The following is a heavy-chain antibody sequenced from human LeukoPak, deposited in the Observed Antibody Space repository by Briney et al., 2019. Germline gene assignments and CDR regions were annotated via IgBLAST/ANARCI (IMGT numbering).Heavy chain of an antibody. CDR1: GYTFTSYG. Sequence: GASVSVSCTASGYTFTSYGINWVRQAPGQGLEWMGWISAYNGNTYYSQRLQGRVTMTTATSTSTAYMELRSLRSDDTAVYYCARIAGAYSSGWYPFDYWGQGTLVTGSS. J-gene: IGHJ4*02. V-gene: IGHV1-18*01. CDR3: ARIAGAYSSGWYPFDY. D-gene: IGHD6-19*01. CDR2: ISAYNGNT.